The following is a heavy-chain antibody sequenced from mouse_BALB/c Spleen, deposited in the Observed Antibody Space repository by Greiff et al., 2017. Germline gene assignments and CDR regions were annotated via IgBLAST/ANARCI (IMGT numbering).Heavy chain of an antibody. J-gene: IGHJ2*01. CDR3: ARDVGYGCAY. V-gene: IGHV7-3*02. D-gene: IGHD1-2*01. CDR1: GFTFTDYY. CDR2: IRNKANGYTT. Sequence: EVMLVESGGGLVQPGGSLRLSCATSGFTFTDYYMSWVRQPPGKALEWLGFIRNKANGYTTEYSASVKGRFTISRDNSQSILYLQMNTLRAEDSATYYCARDVGYGCAYWGRGTTLTVSS.